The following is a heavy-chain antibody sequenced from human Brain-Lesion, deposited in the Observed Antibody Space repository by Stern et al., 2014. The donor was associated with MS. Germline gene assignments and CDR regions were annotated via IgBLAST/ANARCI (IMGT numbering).Heavy chain of an antibody. V-gene: IGHV4-61*02. D-gene: IGHD2-2*01. J-gene: IGHJ6*02. CDR1: GGSISSGGYY. CDR2: IFNSGST. CDR3: ARGRVVPGFQYYATDV. Sequence: QVQLQESGPGLVKPSQTLSLSCTVSGGSISSGGYYWSWIRQPAGKGLEWIGRIFNSGSTSYNPSPKSLGSISIDTSKNQFSRRLNSRTAADTAVYYCARGRVVPGFQYYATDVWGQGTTVIVSS.